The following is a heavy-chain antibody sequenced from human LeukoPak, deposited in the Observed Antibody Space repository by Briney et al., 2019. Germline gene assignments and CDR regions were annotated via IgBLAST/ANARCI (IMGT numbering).Heavy chain of an antibody. V-gene: IGHV3-30*03. Sequence: SGRSLTLSCTASEFTLGRYGMHWVRQAPGKGLEWVAVISFDGGTIHYVDSVRGRFTISRDNSKNTLYLQMNSLTIEDTAMYHCAREGVPVSSYWYFDLWGRGTLVTVSS. D-gene: IGHD2-8*01. CDR3: AREGVPVSSYWYFDL. CDR1: EFTLGRYG. CDR2: ISFDGGTI. J-gene: IGHJ2*01.